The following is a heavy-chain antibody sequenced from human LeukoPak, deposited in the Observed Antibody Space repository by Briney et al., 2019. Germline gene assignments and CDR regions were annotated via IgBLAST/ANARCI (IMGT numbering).Heavy chain of an antibody. Sequence: GGSLRLSCAASGFTFSSYSMSWVRQAPGKGLEWVSYISSSSSTIYYADSVKGRFTISRDNAKNSLYLQMNSLRAEDTAVYYCARSPYDDAFDIWGQGTMVTVSS. CDR1: GFTFSSYS. D-gene: IGHD3-16*01. V-gene: IGHV3-48*04. CDR3: ARSPYDDAFDI. J-gene: IGHJ3*02. CDR2: ISSSSSTI.